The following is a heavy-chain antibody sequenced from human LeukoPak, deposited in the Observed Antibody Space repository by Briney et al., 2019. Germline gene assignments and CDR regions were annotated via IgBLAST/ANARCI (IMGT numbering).Heavy chain of an antibody. CDR2: INPSGGST. CDR1: GYTFTSYY. CDR3: ARDPEGVAPRDY. V-gene: IGHV1-46*01. J-gene: IGHJ4*02. D-gene: IGHD3-3*01. Sequence: ASVKVSCKASGYTFTSYYMHWVRQAPGQGLEWMGIINPSGGSTSYAQKFQGRVTMTRDASTSTVYMELSSLRSEDTAVYYCARDPEGVAPRDYWGQGTLVTVSS.